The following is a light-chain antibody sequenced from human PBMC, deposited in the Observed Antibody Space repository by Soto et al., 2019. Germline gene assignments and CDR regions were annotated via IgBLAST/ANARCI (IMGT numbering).Light chain of an antibody. Sequence: ETLMTRSPATLSVSPGERATLSWRSSQSVSINLAWYQQKPGQAPRLLIYGASTRATGIPARFSGSGSGTEFTLTISSLQSEDFAVYYCQQYNNWPPITFGQGTRLEIK. J-gene: IGKJ5*01. CDR3: QQYNNWPPIT. CDR2: GAS. CDR1: QSVSIN. V-gene: IGKV3-15*01.